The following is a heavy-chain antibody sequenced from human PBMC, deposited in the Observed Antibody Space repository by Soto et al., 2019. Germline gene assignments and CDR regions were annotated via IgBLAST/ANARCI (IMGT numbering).Heavy chain of an antibody. CDR2: RYYTGTT. D-gene: IGHD2-21*02. Sequence: ALASAVSSETVEISGYYLAWKRQPPGKGLEWIGSRYYTGTTNYNSSLKSRVTISADKSQNQFSLRLSSVTAADAAVYYCGAYCRRTHCYYCFGPWGQGTLVTVSS. V-gene: IGHV4-39*01. J-gene: IGHJ5*02. CDR3: GAYCRRTHCYYCFGP. CDR1: SETVEISGYY.